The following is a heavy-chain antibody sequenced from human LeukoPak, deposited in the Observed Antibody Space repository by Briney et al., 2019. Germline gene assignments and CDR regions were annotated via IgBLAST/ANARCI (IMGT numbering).Heavy chain of an antibody. V-gene: IGHV1-8*02. D-gene: IGHD1-1*01. CDR2: MNPNSGNT. CDR3: ASLDPHSKLERRGHYYMDV. CDR1: GYTFTGYY. Sequence: ASVKVSCKASGYTFTGYYMHWVRQATGQGLEWMGWMNPNSGNTGYAQKFQGRVTMTRDTSTSTVYMELSSLRSEDTAVYYCASLDPHSKLERRGHYYMDVWGKGTTVTISS. J-gene: IGHJ6*03.